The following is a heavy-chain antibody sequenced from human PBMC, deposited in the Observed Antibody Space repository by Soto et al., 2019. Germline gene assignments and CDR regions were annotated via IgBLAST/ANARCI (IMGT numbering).Heavy chain of an antibody. CDR2: FYHSGRT. J-gene: IGHJ4*02. V-gene: IGHV4-38-2*01. Sequence: LSLTCVVSGYSISRGYFWGWIRQPPGKGPEWIGSFYHSGRTYYNPSLKSRVTISVDTSKNQLSLNLSSVTAADTAVYYCAGDYGTVQNYFDFWGQGTLVTVSS. D-gene: IGHD4-17*01. CDR3: AGDYGTVQNYFDF. CDR1: GYSISRGYF.